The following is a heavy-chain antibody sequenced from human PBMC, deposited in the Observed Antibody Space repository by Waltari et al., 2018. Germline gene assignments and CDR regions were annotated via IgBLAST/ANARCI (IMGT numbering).Heavy chain of an antibody. J-gene: IGHJ3*02. CDR1: GYTLTDLS. V-gene: IGHV1-24*01. D-gene: IGHD6-6*01. Sequence: QVQPVQSGAEVKKPGAPGKVPCKVSGYTLTDLSMHWGRQAPGKGLEWMGGLDPEDGETIYAQKFQGRVTMTEDTSTDTAYMELSSLRSEDTAVYYCAARQTPDAFDIWGQGTMVTVSS. CDR3: AARQTPDAFDI. CDR2: LDPEDGET.